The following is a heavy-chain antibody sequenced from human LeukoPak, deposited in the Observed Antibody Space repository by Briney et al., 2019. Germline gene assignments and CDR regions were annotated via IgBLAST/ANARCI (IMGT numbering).Heavy chain of an antibody. V-gene: IGHV1-2*06. CDR3: ARGTEYYFDY. D-gene: IGHD1-1*01. CDR2: INPNSGGT. Sequence: GASVKVSCKASGYTFTGYYMHWVRQAPGQGLEWMGRINPNSGGTNYAQKFQGRVTMTRDTSISTAYMDLTRLRSDDTAVYYCARGTEYYFDYWGQGTLVTASS. J-gene: IGHJ4*02. CDR1: GYTFTGYY.